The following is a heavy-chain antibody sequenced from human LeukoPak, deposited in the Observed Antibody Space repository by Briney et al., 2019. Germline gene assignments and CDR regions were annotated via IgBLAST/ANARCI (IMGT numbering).Heavy chain of an antibody. V-gene: IGHV4-39*07. CDR2: IYYSGST. D-gene: IGHD5-18*01. CDR1: GGSISSSSYY. CDR3: ASRQYVDTAMEIFDY. J-gene: IGHJ4*02. Sequence: SESLSLTCTVSGGSISSSSYYWGWIRQPPGKGLEWIGSIYYSGSTYYNPSLKSRVTISVDTSKNQFSLKLSSVTAADTAVYYCASRQYVDTAMEIFDYWGQGTLVTVSS.